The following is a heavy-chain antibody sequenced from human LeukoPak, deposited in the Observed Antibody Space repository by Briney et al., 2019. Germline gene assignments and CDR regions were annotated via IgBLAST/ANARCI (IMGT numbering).Heavy chain of an antibody. CDR1: GFTFSSYS. Sequence: GGSLRLSCAASGFTFSSYSMNWVRQAPGKGLEWVAFIRYDGSNKYYADSVKGRFTISRDNSKNTLYLQMNSLRAEDTAVYYCARLGYCSSTSCYSGPGQDWGQGTLVTVSS. CDR2: IRYDGSNK. J-gene: IGHJ4*02. CDR3: ARLGYCSSTSCYSGPGQD. V-gene: IGHV3-30*02. D-gene: IGHD2-2*02.